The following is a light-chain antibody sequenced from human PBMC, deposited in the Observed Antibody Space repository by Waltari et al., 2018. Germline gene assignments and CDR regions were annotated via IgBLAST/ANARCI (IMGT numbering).Light chain of an antibody. Sequence: EIVMTQSPATLSVSPGESATLSCRASQSVSNNLAWYQQKPGQVPRLLIYGASTRATGIPARFSGSGSGTEFTLTISSMQSEDFAVYYCQQYNKWPPWTFGQGTKVEIK. J-gene: IGKJ1*01. V-gene: IGKV3-15*01. CDR2: GAS. CDR3: QQYNKWPPWT. CDR1: QSVSNN.